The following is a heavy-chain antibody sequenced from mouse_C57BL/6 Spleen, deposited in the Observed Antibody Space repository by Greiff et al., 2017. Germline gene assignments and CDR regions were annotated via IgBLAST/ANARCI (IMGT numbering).Heavy chain of an antibody. Sequence: ESGPGLVKPSQSLSLTCSVTGYSITSGYYWNWIRQFPGNKLEWMGYISYDGSNNYNPSLKNLISITRDTSKNQFFLKLNSVTTEDTATYYCAKGLTTGYFDVWGTGTTVTVSS. D-gene: IGHD3-3*01. J-gene: IGHJ1*03. V-gene: IGHV3-6*01. CDR3: AKGLTTGYFDV. CDR1: GYSITSGYY. CDR2: ISYDGSN.